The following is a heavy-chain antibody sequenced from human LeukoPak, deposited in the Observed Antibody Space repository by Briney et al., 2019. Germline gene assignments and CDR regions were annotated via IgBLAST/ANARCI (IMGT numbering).Heavy chain of an antibody. CDR1: GGSISNSNW. CDR2: IYHSGST. CDR3: ATFHRWLVRGFDY. Sequence: SETLSLTCAASGGSISNSNWWSWVRQPPGKGLEWIGEIYHSGSTNYNPSLKSRVTISVDTSKNQFSLKLSSVTAADTAVYYCATFHRWLVRGFDYWGQGTLVTVSS. J-gene: IGHJ4*02. V-gene: IGHV4-4*02. D-gene: IGHD6-19*01.